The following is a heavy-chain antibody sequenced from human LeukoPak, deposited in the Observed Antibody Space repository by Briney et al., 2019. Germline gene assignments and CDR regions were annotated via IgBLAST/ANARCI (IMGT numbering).Heavy chain of an antibody. CDR1: GGSISSGSYY. Sequence: SETLSLTCTVSGGSISSGSYYWSWIRQPAGKGLVWIGRIYTSGSTNYNPSLKSRVTISVDTSKNQFSLKLSSVTAADTAVYYCARDWYYYDSSGYRGWAFDIWGQGTMVTVSS. CDR2: IYTSGST. CDR3: ARDWYYYDSSGYRGWAFDI. V-gene: IGHV4-61*02. D-gene: IGHD3-22*01. J-gene: IGHJ3*02.